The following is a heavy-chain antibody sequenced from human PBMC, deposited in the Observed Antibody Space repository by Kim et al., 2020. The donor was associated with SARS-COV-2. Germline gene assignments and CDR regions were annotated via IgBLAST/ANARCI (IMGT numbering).Heavy chain of an antibody. CDR1: GYTFTSYG. J-gene: IGHJ6*02. CDR3: ARVRTLWFGDRYYYGMDV. Sequence: ASVKVSCKASGYTFTSYGISWVRQAPGQGLEWMGWISAYNGNTNYAQKLQGRVTMTTDTSTSTAYMELRSLRSDDTAVYYCARVRTLWFGDRYYYGMDVWGQGTTVTVSS. V-gene: IGHV1-18*01. CDR2: ISAYNGNT. D-gene: IGHD3-10*01.